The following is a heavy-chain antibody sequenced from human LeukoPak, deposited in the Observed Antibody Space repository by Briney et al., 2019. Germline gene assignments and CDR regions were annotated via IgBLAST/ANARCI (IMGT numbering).Heavy chain of an antibody. Sequence: GASVKVSCKASGYTFTSYGISWVRQAPGQGREWMGWISAYNGNTNYAQKLQGRVTMTTDTSTSTAYMELRSLRSDDTAVYYCARDFIPYDSSGYYFAYWGQGTLVTVSS. D-gene: IGHD3-22*01. V-gene: IGHV1-18*01. CDR1: GYTFTSYG. CDR2: ISAYNGNT. J-gene: IGHJ4*02. CDR3: ARDFIPYDSSGYYFAY.